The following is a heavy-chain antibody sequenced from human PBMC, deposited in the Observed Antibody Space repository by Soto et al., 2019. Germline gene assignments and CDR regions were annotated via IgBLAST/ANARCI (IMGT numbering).Heavy chain of an antibody. CDR3: ARTLGYSSSWVPKYNWFDP. CDR1: GGSFSGYY. CDR2: INHSGST. D-gene: IGHD6-13*01. J-gene: IGHJ5*02. Sequence: PSETLSLTCAVYGGSFSGYYWSRIRQPPGKGLEWIGEINHSGSTNYNPSLKSRVTISVDTSKNQFSLKLSSVTAADTAVYYCARTLGYSSSWVPKYNWFDPWGQGTLVTVSS. V-gene: IGHV4-34*01.